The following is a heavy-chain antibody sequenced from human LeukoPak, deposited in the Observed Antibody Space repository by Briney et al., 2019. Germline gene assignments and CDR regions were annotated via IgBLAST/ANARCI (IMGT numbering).Heavy chain of an antibody. CDR1: GYTFTGYY. D-gene: IGHD6-13*01. CDR2: INPNSGGT. Sequence: ASVKVSCKASGYTFTGYYMHWVRQAPGQGLEWMGWINPNSGGTNYAQKFQGRVTLTRDTSISTAYMELSRLRSDDTAVYYCARGGSSWSGEYFQHWGQGTLVTVSS. CDR3: ARGGSSWSGEYFQH. J-gene: IGHJ1*01. V-gene: IGHV1-2*02.